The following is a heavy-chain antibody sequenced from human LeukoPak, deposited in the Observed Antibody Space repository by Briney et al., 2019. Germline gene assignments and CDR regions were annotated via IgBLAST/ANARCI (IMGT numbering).Heavy chain of an antibody. CDR1: GFTFISYA. J-gene: IGHJ4*02. D-gene: IGHD1-26*01. CDR2: ISYDRSNK. V-gene: IGHV3-30-3*01. CDR3: ARESIVGATFDY. Sequence: GGSLRLSCAASGFTFISYAMHWVRQAPGKGLEWVSVISYDRSNKYYAASVKGRFTISRDNSKNTLYLQMNSLRAEDTAVYYCARESIVGATFDYWGQGTLVTVSS.